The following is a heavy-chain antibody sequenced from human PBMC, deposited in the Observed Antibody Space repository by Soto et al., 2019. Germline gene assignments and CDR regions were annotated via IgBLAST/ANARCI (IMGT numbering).Heavy chain of an antibody. D-gene: IGHD1-7*01. Sequence: GGSLRLSCAASGFTFNTYGMHWVRRAPGKGLEWVAAISFDGSRKDYAESVKGRFTISRDKPKNTLFLEMNSLRAEDTALYYCAKDLLELPFYYGMDVWGQGTTVTVSS. J-gene: IGHJ6*02. CDR1: GFTFNTYG. CDR3: AKDLLELPFYYGMDV. CDR2: ISFDGSRK. V-gene: IGHV3-30*18.